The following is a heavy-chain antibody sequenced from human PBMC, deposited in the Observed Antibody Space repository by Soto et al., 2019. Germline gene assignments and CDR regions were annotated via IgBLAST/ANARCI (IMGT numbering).Heavy chain of an antibody. Sequence: GGSLRLSCTVSGFAFNNYGINWVRQAPGKGLEWVSSISKSDYTYYSDSVKGRFTISRDNAKNSVSLQMNALRVEDTAVYYCAREASIIIPAVSDFWGQGTLVTLSS. J-gene: IGHJ4*02. CDR3: AREASIIIPAVSDF. V-gene: IGHV3-21*01. CDR1: GFAFNNYG. CDR2: ISKSDYT. D-gene: IGHD2-2*01.